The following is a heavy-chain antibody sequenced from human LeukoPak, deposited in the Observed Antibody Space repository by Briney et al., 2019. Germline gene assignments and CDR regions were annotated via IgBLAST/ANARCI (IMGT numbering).Heavy chain of an antibody. V-gene: IGHV4-34*01. D-gene: IGHD3-10*01. Sequence: SETLSLTCAVYGGSFSGYYWSWIRQPPGKGLEWIGEINHSGSTNYNPSLKSRVTISVDTSKSQFSLKLSSVTAADTAVYYCARITMVRGVFYYYGMDVWGQGTTVTVSS. CDR2: INHSGST. CDR1: GGSFSGYY. CDR3: ARITMVRGVFYYYGMDV. J-gene: IGHJ6*02.